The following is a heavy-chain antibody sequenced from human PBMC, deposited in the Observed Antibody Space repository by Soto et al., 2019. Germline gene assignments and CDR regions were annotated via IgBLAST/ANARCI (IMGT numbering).Heavy chain of an antibody. CDR2: ISGAGGST. CDR1: GFTFSTYL. V-gene: IGHV3-23*01. J-gene: IGHJ4*02. Sequence: EAQVLESGGGLVQPGGSLRLSCLASGFTFSTYLMGWVRQAPGKGLEWVSGISGAGGSTSYADSVKGRFTISRYNSKNTLYLQMNSLRAEDTAVYYCTKGWGDYWGQGTLVTVSS. D-gene: IGHD3-16*01. CDR3: TKGWGDY.